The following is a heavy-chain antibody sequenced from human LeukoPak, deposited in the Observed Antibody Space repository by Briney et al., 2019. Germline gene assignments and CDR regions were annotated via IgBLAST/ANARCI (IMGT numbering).Heavy chain of an antibody. CDR3: ARGLSSGSYLNYYYYYMDV. Sequence: ASVKVSCKASGYTFTSYDINWVRQAPGQGLEWMGWMNPNSGNTGYAQKFQGRVTITRNTSISTAYMELSSLRSEDTAVYYCARGLSSGSYLNYYYYYMDVWGKGTTVTVSS. J-gene: IGHJ6*03. V-gene: IGHV1-8*03. CDR2: MNPNSGNT. D-gene: IGHD1-26*01. CDR1: GYTFTSYD.